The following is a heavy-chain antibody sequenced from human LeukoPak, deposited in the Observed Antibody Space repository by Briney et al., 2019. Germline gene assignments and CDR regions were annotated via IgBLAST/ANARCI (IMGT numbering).Heavy chain of an antibody. D-gene: IGHD3-10*01. CDR1: GFTFSSYA. V-gene: IGHV3-23*01. CDR3: AKMPWGSPAVGAYCFDY. Sequence: PGGSLRLSCAASGFTFSSYAMSWVRQAPGKGLEWVSAISGSGGSTYYADSVKGRFTISRDNSKNTLYLQMNSLRAEDTAVYYCAKMPWGSPAVGAYCFDYWGQGTLVTVSS. CDR2: ISGSGGST. J-gene: IGHJ4*02.